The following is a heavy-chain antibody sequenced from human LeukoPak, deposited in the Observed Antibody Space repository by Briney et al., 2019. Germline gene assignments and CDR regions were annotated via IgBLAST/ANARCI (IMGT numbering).Heavy chain of an antibody. V-gene: IGHV3-74*01. D-gene: IGHD3-22*01. CDR3: AREQGYYSVPGY. CDR2: IRNDGSST. J-gene: IGHJ4*02. Sequence: GESLRLSCAASGFTFSSYWMHWVRQAPGKGPVWVARIRNDGSSTDYADSVKGRFTISRDNAKNTLYLQMNSLRAEDTAVYYCAREQGYYSVPGYWGQGTLVTVSS. CDR1: GFTFSSYW.